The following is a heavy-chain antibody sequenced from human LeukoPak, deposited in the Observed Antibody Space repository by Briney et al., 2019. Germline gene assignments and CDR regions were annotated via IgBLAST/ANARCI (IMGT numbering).Heavy chain of an antibody. J-gene: IGHJ6*02. V-gene: IGHV3-23*01. CDR3: AKDSGQVYCSSTSCLISYGMDV. Sequence: GGSLRLSRAASGFTFSSYAMTWVRQAPGKGLEWVSALSGSGGTTYHADSVKGRFTISRDNSKNALYLQMNSLRAEDTAVYYCAKDSGQVYCSSTSCLISYGMDVWGQGTTVTVSS. D-gene: IGHD2-2*01. CDR1: GFTFSSYA. CDR2: LSGSGGTT.